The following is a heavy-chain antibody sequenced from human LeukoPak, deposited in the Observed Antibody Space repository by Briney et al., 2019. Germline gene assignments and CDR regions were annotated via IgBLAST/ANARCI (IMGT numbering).Heavy chain of an antibody. D-gene: IGHD4-17*01. J-gene: IGHJ4*02. Sequence: GESLKISCRGSGYSFNSFWIGWVRQMPGKGLEWMGIIYPGDSDTRYSPSFQGQVAISADKSISTAYLQWSSLKALDSAMYYCARLRTYGDYALNYWGQGTLVTVSS. CDR2: IYPGDSDT. CDR1: GYSFNSFW. CDR3: ARLRTYGDYALNY. V-gene: IGHV5-51*01.